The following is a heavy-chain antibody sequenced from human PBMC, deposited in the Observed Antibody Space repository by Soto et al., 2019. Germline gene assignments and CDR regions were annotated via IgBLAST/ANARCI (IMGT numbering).Heavy chain of an antibody. CDR3: ARESPQSRYCSSTSCHTDWFDP. CDR2: IYYSGST. CDR1: GGSISSYY. J-gene: IGHJ5*02. D-gene: IGHD2-2*02. Sequence: SETLSLTCTVSGGSISSYYWSWIRQPPGKGLEWIGYIYYSGSTNYNPSLKSRVTISVDTSKNQFSLKLSSVTAADTAVYYCARESPQSRYCSSTSCHTDWFDPWGQGTLVTVSS. V-gene: IGHV4-59*01.